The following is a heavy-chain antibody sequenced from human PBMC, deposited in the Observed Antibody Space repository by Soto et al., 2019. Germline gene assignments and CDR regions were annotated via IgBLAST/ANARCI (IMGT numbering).Heavy chain of an antibody. V-gene: IGHV3-23*01. CDR1: GFTFSSYA. CDR2: ISGSGGST. CDR3: AKIWGGYCSGGSCHGEYFQH. Sequence: GGSLRLSCAASGFTFSSYAMSWVRQAPGKGLEWVSAISGSGGSTYYADSVKGRFTISRDNSKNTLYLQMNSLRAEDTAVYYCAKIWGGYCSGGSCHGEYFQHWGQGTLVTVSS. D-gene: IGHD2-15*01. J-gene: IGHJ1*01.